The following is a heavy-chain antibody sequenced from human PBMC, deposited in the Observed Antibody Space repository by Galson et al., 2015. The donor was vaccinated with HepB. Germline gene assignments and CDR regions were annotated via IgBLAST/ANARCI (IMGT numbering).Heavy chain of an antibody. V-gene: IGHV1-46*03. J-gene: IGHJ6*03. CDR2: INPSGGST. D-gene: IGHD1/OR15-1a*01. CDR1: GYTFTSYY. Sequence: SVKVSCKASGYTFTSYYMHWVRQAPGQGLEWLGVINPSGGSTTYAQKFQDRVTMTRDTSTSTVYMELSSLRSEDTAVYYCGRGATGRNTAGYYMGVWGKGTPVTVS. CDR3: GRGATGRNTAGYYMGV.